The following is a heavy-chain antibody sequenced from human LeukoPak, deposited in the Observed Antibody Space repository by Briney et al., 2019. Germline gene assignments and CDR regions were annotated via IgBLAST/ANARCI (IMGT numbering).Heavy chain of an antibody. CDR3: ARARDGAFDI. D-gene: IGHD5-24*01. Sequence: LETLSLTCTVSGGSISSYYWSWIRQPPGKGLEWIGYIYYSGSTNYNPSLKSRVTISVDTSKNQFSLKLSSVTAADTAVYYCARARDGAFDIWGQGTMVTVSS. CDR2: IYYSGST. CDR1: GGSISSYY. V-gene: IGHV4-59*01. J-gene: IGHJ3*02.